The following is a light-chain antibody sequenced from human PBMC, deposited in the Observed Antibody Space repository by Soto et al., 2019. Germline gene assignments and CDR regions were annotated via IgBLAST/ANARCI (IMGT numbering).Light chain of an antibody. J-gene: IGLJ3*02. CDR1: SSDVGGYNY. CDR3: ISYTSRSTWV. CDR2: EVS. V-gene: IGLV2-14*01. Sequence: QSALTQPASVSGSPGQSITISCTGTSSDVGGYNYVSWYQHHPDKAPKLMIYEVSNRPSGVSNRFSGSKSGNTASLTISGLQAEDEASYYCISYTSRSTWVFGGGIKVTVL.